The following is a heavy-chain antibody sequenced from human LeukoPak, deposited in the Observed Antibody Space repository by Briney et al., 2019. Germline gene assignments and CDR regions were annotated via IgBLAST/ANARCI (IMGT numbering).Heavy chain of an antibody. CDR3: AKDPRGVGATRLDY. J-gene: IGHJ4*02. V-gene: IGHV3-30*02. D-gene: IGHD1-26*01. CDR1: GFTFSSYG. CDR2: IRYDGSNK. Sequence: GGSLRLSCAASGFTFSSYGMHWVRQAPGKGLEWVAFIRYDGSNKYYADSVKGRFTISRDNSRNTLYLQMNSLRAEDTAVYYCAKDPRGVGATRLDYWGQGTLVTVSS.